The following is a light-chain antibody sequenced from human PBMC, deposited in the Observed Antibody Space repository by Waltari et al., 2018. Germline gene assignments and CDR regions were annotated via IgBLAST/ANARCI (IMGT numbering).Light chain of an antibody. J-gene: IGLJ2*01. CDR2: EVS. CDR3: SSYAGSDNLV. Sequence: QSALTQPPSASGSPGQSVTISCTGTSTDVGVYNYVSWYQQHPGKAPTLMIYEVSKRPPGVPGRFSGSKSGNTASLTVSGLQAEDEADYYCSSYAGSDNLVFGGGTKLTVL. CDR1: STDVGVYNY. V-gene: IGLV2-8*01.